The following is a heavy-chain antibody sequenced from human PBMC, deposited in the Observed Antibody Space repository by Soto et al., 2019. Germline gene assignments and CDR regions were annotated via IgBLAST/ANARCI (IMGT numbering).Heavy chain of an antibody. Sequence: ASVKVSCKASGGTFSSYAISWVRQAPGQGLEWMGGIIPIFGTANYAQKFQGRVTITADESTSTAYMELSSLRSEDTAVYYCARVHGDYPPHEYFQHWGQGTLVTVSS. D-gene: IGHD4-17*01. V-gene: IGHV1-69*13. CDR3: ARVHGDYPPHEYFQH. CDR1: GGTFSSYA. CDR2: IIPIFGTA. J-gene: IGHJ1*01.